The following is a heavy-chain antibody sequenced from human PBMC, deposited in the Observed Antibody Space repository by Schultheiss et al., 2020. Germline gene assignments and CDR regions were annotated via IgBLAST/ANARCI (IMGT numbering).Heavy chain of an antibody. V-gene: IGHV4-61*02. CDR1: GGSISSGSYY. D-gene: IGHD3-3*01. CDR2: IYTSGST. CDR3: TTDFTIFGVVSPDAFDI. Sequence: SETLSLTCTVSGGSISSGSYYWSWIRQPAGKGLEWIGRIYTSGSTNYNPSLKSRVTISVDTSKNQFSLKLSSVTAADTAVYYCTTDFTIFGVVSPDAFDIWGQGTMVTVSS. J-gene: IGHJ3*02.